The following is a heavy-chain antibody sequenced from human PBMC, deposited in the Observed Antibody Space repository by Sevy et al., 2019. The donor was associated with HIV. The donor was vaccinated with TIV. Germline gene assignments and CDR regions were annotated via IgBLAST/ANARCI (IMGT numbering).Heavy chain of an antibody. V-gene: IGHV3-43*01. CDR3: AKDIPGYSGFDH. D-gene: IGHD3-10*01. Sequence: GGSLRLSCAASGFTFDDYTMHWVRQVPGKGLEWVSLISWDAKKTDYADSVEGRFTVSRENRKNSLYLQMNSLRSEDTALYFWAKDIPGYSGFDHWGQGTLVTVSS. CDR2: ISWDAKKT. J-gene: IGHJ4*02. CDR1: GFTFDDYT.